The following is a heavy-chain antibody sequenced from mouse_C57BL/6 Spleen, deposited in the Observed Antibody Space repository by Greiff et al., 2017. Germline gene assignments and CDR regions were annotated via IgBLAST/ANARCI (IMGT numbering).Heavy chain of an antibody. V-gene: IGHV1-81*01. CDR2: IYPRSGNT. CDR3: ARRNLVTTVVEGWYFDV. Sequence: QVQLKQSGAELARPGASVKLSCKASGYTFTSYGISWVKQRTGQGLEWIGEIYPRSGNTYYNEKFKGKATLTADKSSSTAYMELRSLTSEDSAVYFCARRNLVTTVVEGWYFDVWGTGTTVTVSS. J-gene: IGHJ1*03. D-gene: IGHD1-1*01. CDR1: GYTFTSYG.